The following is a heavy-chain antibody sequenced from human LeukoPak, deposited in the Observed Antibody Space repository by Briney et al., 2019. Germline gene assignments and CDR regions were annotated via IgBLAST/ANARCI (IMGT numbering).Heavy chain of an antibody. V-gene: IGHV1-2*02. CDR1: GYTFTRSY. D-gene: IGHD5-18*01. Sequence: SVKVSCTASGYTFTRSYMPWVRQAPGQGLEWRGWITANRGGTNFAQKFQGRVTMTRDASISTAYMELSRLRSDDTAVYYCARARRSSGYSYGYYYYYYMYVWGKGTTVTVAS. J-gene: IGHJ6*03. CDR2: ITANRGGT. CDR3: ARARRSSGYSYGYYYYYYMYV.